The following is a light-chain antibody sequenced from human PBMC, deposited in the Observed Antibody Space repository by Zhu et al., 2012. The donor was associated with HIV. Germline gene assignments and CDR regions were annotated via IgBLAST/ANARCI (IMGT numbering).Light chain of an antibody. CDR1: QGISTY. CDR2: EAS. J-gene: IGKJ5*01. CDR3: QQLNSYPIT. Sequence: DIQLTQSPSLLSAFVGDRVSITCRASQGISTYLAWYQQKAGRAPNVLIYEASRLQSGVPSRFSGSGSGTEFSLTISSLQPEDSGTYYCQQLNSYPITFGQGTRLEIK. V-gene: IGKV1-9*01.